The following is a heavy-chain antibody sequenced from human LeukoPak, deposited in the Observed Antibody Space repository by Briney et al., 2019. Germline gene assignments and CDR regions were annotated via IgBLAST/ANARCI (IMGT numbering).Heavy chain of an antibody. CDR3: AINYYDSSGYYYGFDY. Sequence: ASVKVSCKASGYTFTSYGISWVRQAPGQGLEWMGWISAYNGNTNYAQKFQGRVTITADESTSTAYMELSSLRSEDTAVYYCAINYYDSSGYYYGFDYWGQGTLVTVSS. J-gene: IGHJ4*02. D-gene: IGHD3-22*01. V-gene: IGHV1-18*01. CDR2: ISAYNGNT. CDR1: GYTFTSYG.